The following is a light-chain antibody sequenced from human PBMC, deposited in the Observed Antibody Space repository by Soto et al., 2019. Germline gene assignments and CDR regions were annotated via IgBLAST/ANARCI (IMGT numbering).Light chain of an antibody. CDR1: QSVSSSY. CDR2: GAS. V-gene: IGKV3-20*01. J-gene: IGKJ1*01. CDR3: QQYGSSPT. Sequence: EIVLTQSPGTLSLSPGERATLSCRASQSVSSSYLAWYQQKPGHAPRLLIYGASSRATGIPDRFSGSGSGTDFTLNISRLEPEDFAVYYCQQYGSSPTFGQGTKVEIK.